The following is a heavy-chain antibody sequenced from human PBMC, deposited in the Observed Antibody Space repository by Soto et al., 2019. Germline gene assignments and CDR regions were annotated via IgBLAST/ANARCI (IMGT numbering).Heavy chain of an antibody. CDR1: VGTASNFG. V-gene: IGHV1-69*13. J-gene: IGHJ4*02. D-gene: IGHD2-21*02. CDR3: ARATMLVSVTLHENYFDS. CDR2: IIPIFDTT. Sequence: GATLKVSCPASVGTASNFGISWVRRAPGQCLEWMGGIIPIFDTTNYAQKLQGRITIIADESTNTVYMELSNLRSADTGVYYCARATMLVSVTLHENYFDSWGQGNLVNGSS.